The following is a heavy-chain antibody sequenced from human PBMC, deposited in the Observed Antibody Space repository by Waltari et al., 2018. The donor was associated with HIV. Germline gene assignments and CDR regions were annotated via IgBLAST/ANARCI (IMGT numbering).Heavy chain of an antibody. CDR1: GLNVSDYT. V-gene: IGHV3-48*02. CDR3: ARDDLYRSGLDV. Sequence: EEPLVEAGGGLVRQGGSLSLPCGASGLNVSDYTMNWVRQAPGKGLEWISHIRSRSDSYYADSVRGRFTISRDNAKNSLYLQMDSLRDEDTAVYYCARDDLYRSGLDVWGQGTTVTVSS. D-gene: IGHD2-8*01. CDR2: IRSRSDS. J-gene: IGHJ6*02.